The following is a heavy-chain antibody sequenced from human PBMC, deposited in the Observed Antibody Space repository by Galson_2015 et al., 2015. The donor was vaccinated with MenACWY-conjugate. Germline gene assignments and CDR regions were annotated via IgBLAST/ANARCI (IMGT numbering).Heavy chain of an antibody. V-gene: IGHV3-15*01. CDR1: GFTFSNAW. J-gene: IGHJ2*01. CDR2: IKSKTDGGTT. CDR3: TTSIEQWLGRDFDL. D-gene: IGHD6-19*01. Sequence: SLRLSCAASGFTFSNAWMSWVRQAPGKGLEWVGRIKSKTDGGTTDYAAPVKGRFTISRDDSKNTLYLQMNSLKTEDTAVYYCTTSIEQWLGRDFDLWGRGTLVTVSS.